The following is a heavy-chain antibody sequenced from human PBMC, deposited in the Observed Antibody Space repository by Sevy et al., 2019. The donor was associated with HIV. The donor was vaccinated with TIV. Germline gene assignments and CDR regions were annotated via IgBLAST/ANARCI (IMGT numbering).Heavy chain of an antibody. V-gene: IGHV3-21*01. CDR3: ARPYGSGSWEAFDI. Sequence: GGSLRLSCAASGFSFSSYPMNWVRQAPGKGLEWVSSISGSSNYNYYADSLRGRFTISRDNAKNSLYLQMNSRRAEDTAVYYCARPYGSGSWEAFDIWGQGTMVTVSS. J-gene: IGHJ3*02. CDR1: GFSFSSYP. D-gene: IGHD3-10*01. CDR2: ISGSSNYN.